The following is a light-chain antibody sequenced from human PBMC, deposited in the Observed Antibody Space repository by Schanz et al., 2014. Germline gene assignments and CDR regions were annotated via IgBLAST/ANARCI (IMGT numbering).Light chain of an antibody. CDR1: GSDVGGYNY. CDR2: GVT. Sequence: QSALTQPASVSGSPGQSITISCTGTGSDVGGYNYVSWYQQHPGKAPKLIIYGVTNRPSGVSTRFSGSKSGNTASLTISGLQAEDEADYYCSSHTAITTAVVFGGGTKLTVL. J-gene: IGLJ2*01. V-gene: IGLV2-14*03. CDR3: SSHTAITTAVV.